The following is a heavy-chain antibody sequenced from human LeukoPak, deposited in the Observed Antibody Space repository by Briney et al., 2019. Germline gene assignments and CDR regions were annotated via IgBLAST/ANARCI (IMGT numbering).Heavy chain of an antibody. D-gene: IGHD6-6*01. CDR3: ARGLYSSSGDNWFDP. V-gene: IGHV3-21*01. CDR2: ITSSSSSI. J-gene: IGHJ5*02. Sequence: PGGSLRLSCVASGFTFSIYTMSWVRQAPGKGLEWVSSITSSSSSIYSADSVKGRLTISRDNAKNSLYLQMNSLRAEDTAVYYCARGLYSSSGDNWFDPWGQGTLVTVSS. CDR1: GFTFSIYT.